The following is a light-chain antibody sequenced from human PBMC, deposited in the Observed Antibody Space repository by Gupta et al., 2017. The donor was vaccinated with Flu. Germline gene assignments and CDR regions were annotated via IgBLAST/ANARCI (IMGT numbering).Light chain of an antibody. CDR1: ALPKQY. CDR2: KDS. Sequence: SYELTQPPSVSVSPGQTARITCSGDALPKQYAYWYKQKPGQARVLVIDKDSERPSGITERFAGSSSGKTVTLTIRGVQAEDEADYSCQSADSSGTYVVFGGGTKLTV. CDR3: QSADSSGTYVV. J-gene: IGLJ2*01. V-gene: IGLV3-25*02.